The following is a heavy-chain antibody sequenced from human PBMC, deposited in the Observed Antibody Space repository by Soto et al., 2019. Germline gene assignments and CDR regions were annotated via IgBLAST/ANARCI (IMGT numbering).Heavy chain of an antibody. D-gene: IGHD1-7*01. CDR3: ARGHNWNYAPYDY. J-gene: IGHJ4*02. Sequence: PSETLSLTCPVSGGSLSSYYWSWIRQPPGKGLEWIGYIYYSGSTNYNPSLKSRVTISVDTSKNQFSLKLSSVTAADTAVYYCARGHNWNYAPYDYWGQGTLVTVS. CDR2: IYYSGST. V-gene: IGHV4-59*01. CDR1: GGSLSSYY.